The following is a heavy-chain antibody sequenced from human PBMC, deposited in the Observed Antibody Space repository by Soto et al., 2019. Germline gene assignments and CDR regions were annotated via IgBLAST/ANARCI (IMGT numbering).Heavy chain of an antibody. V-gene: IGHV4-59*01. J-gene: IGHJ3*02. CDR3: ARALSLTGYYIHDAFDI. Sequence: QVQLQESGPGLVKPSETLSLTCTVSGGSISSYYWSWIRQPPGKGLEWIGYIYYSGSTNYNPSLKIRVTISVDTSKNQFSLKLCSVTAADTAVYYCARALSLTGYYIHDAFDIWGQGTMVTVSS. CDR2: IYYSGST. CDR1: GGSISSYY. D-gene: IGHD3-9*01.